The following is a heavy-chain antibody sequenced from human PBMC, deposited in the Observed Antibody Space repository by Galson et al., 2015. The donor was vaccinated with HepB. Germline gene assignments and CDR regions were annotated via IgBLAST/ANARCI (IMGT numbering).Heavy chain of an antibody. CDR1: GFTFSSYS. V-gene: IGHV3-21*01. Sequence: SLRLSCAASGFTFSSYSMNWVRQAPGKGLEWVSSISSSSSYIYYADSVKGRFTISRDNAKNSLYLQMNSLRAEDTAVYYCARYTEPYSSSWRYYYYGMDVWGQGTTVTVSS. J-gene: IGHJ6*02. CDR3: ARYTEPYSSSWRYYYYGMDV. D-gene: IGHD6-13*01. CDR2: ISSSSSYI.